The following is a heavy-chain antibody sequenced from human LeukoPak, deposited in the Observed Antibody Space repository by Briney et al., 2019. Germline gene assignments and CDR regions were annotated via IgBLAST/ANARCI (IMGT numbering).Heavy chain of an antibody. D-gene: IGHD6-13*01. V-gene: IGHV3-23*01. CDR1: GFTFSNYA. Sequence: GGSLRLSCTASGFTFSNYAMSWVRQAPGKGLKWVSSISDSGDTPYYADSVKGRFTISRDNSKNTLYLQMNSLRAEDTAVYYCARGYSSSWYTILDYWGQGTLVTVSS. CDR3: ARGYSSSWYTILDY. J-gene: IGHJ4*02. CDR2: ISDSGDTP.